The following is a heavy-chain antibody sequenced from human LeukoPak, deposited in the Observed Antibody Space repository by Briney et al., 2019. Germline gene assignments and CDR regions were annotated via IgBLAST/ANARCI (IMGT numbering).Heavy chain of an antibody. V-gene: IGHV1-18*01. CDR2: ISAHYGNT. D-gene: IGHD2-15*01. CDR1: GYIFTRYG. CDR3: GRDFFHGHCSGLSCFLLDY. J-gene: IGHJ4*02. Sequence: ASVKVSCKASGYIFTRYGISWVRQAPGQGLEWMGWISAHYGNTNYAQKFQGRLTMTTDTSTNTAYMELRSLRPDDTAVYYCGRDFFHGHCSGLSCFLLDYWGQGSLVTVSS.